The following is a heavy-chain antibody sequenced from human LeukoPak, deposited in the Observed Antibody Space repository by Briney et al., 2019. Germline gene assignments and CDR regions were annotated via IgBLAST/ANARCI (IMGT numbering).Heavy chain of an antibody. CDR2: IYSGGTT. J-gene: IGHJ5*02. D-gene: IGHD6-13*01. CDR3: PRIAAAGYNWFDP. CDR1: GSTFSSYS. V-gene: IGHV3-53*01. Sequence: GGSLRLSCAASGSTFSSYSMNWVRQAPGKGLEWVSVIYSGGTTYYADSVKGRFTISRDNSKNTLYLQMNSLRAEDTAVYYCPRIAAAGYNWFDPWGQGTLVTVSS.